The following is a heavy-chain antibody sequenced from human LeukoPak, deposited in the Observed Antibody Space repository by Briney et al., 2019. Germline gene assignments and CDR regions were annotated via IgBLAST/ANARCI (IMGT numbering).Heavy chain of an antibody. D-gene: IGHD3-10*01. Sequence: GGSLRLSCVASGFTFSNYWMHWVRQAPGKGLVWVSRIKFDGIETNYADSVTGRFTISRDNAKNTLYLQRTSLRAEDTALYYCATGGTYWSTWTGHWGQGTLVTVSS. V-gene: IGHV3-74*01. J-gene: IGHJ4*02. CDR1: GFTFSNYW. CDR2: IKFDGIET. CDR3: ATGGTYWSTWTGH.